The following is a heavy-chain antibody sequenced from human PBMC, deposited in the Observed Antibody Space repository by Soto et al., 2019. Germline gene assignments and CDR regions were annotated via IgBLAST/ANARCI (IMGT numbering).Heavy chain of an antibody. Sequence: ASVKVSCKASGYTFSSYGINWVRQAPGQGLEWLGWISPYNDDTKYAQMLQGRVTMTTDTSSRTAYMALRSLRSDDTAVYFCARGGYYDSSGSRNYQYYGMDVWG. CDR3: ARGGYYDSSGSRNYQYYGMDV. J-gene: IGHJ6*02. V-gene: IGHV1-18*01. D-gene: IGHD3-22*01. CDR2: ISPYNDDT. CDR1: GYTFSSYG.